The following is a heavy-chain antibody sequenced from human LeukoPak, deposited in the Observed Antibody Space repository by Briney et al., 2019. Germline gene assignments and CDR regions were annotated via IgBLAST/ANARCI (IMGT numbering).Heavy chain of an antibody. CDR1: GGTFSNYD. CDR3: ARAPKSGSGSLEGSWFDP. Sequence: GASVKVSCKASGGTFSNYDINWVRQAPGQGLEWMGIINPSGGSTSYAQKFQGRVTMTRDTSTSTVYMELSSLRSEDTAVYYCARAPKSGSGSLEGSWFDPWGQGTLVTVSS. V-gene: IGHV1-46*01. CDR2: INPSGGST. D-gene: IGHD3-10*01. J-gene: IGHJ5*02.